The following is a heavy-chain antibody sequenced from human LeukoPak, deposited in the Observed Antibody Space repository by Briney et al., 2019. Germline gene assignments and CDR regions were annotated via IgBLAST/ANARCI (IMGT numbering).Heavy chain of an antibody. CDR1: GFTFSSYA. J-gene: IGHJ4*02. V-gene: IGHV3-23*01. Sequence: GGSLRLSCAASGFTFSSYAMSWVRQAPGKGLEWVSAISGSGGSTYYADSVKGRFTISRDNSKNTLYLQMNSLRAEDTAVYYCAKDTWDVDTAMDPNFDYWGQGTLVTVSS. CDR3: AKDTWDVDTAMDPNFDY. CDR2: ISGSGGST. D-gene: IGHD5-18*01.